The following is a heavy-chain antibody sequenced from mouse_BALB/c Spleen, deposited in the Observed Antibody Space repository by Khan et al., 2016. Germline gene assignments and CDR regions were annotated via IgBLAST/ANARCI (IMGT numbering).Heavy chain of an antibody. J-gene: IGHJ3*01. D-gene: IGHD2-14*01. CDR3: RGGSTTGGFAD. CDR2: IDPENGDS. V-gene: IGHV14-4*02. Sequence: VQLQQSGAELVKSGASVKLSCTASGFNIKDYYMHWVKQRPEQGLEWIGWIDPENGDSEYDPKFQGKATMTADTSSNTAYLQLSSLTSEDTAVYYCRGGSTTGGFADGGQGTLVTVSA. CDR1: GFNIKDYY.